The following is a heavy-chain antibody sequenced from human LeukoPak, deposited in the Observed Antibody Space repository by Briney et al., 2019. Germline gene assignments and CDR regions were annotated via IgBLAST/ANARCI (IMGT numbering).Heavy chain of an antibody. CDR2: TNSGGDIK. CDR1: GGSFSGSY. CDR3: ARGRDWGLDY. J-gene: IGHJ4*02. D-gene: IGHD3/OR15-3a*01. Sequence: NPSETLSLTCAVYGGSFSGSYWSWIRQSPGQGLEWVSFTNSGGDIKWYADSVKGRFTISRDEAKNSVYLQMDSLRDEDTAVYYCARGRDWGLDYWGQGTVVTVSS. V-gene: IGHV3-11*04.